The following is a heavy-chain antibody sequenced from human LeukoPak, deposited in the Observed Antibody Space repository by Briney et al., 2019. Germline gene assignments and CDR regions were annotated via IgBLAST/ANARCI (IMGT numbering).Heavy chain of an antibody. Sequence: GGALRLSCVASGLPIADFAMHWVRQAPGKGLEWVSLISGDGVSTFYADSVKGRFSISRDNSKNSLYLEMNSLRTEDAAMYYCAKESGKFDYWGQGTLVAVSS. V-gene: IGHV3-43*02. CDR3: AKESGKFDY. CDR1: GLPIADFA. J-gene: IGHJ4*02. CDR2: ISGDGVST.